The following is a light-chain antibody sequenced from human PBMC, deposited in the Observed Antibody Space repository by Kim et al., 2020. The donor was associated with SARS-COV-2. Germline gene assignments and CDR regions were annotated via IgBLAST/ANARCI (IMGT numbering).Light chain of an antibody. CDR1: QSVSSN. Sequence: EIVMTQSPATLSVSPGERATLSCRASQSVSSNLAWYQQKPGQAPRLLIYGASTRATGIPARFSGSGSGTEFTLTISGLQSEDFAVYYCQQYNNSPLTFGGGTKVDIK. CDR2: GAS. V-gene: IGKV3-15*01. CDR3: QQYNNSPLT. J-gene: IGKJ4*01.